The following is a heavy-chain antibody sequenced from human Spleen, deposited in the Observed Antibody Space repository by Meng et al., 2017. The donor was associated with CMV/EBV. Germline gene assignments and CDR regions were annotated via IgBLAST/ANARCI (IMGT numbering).Heavy chain of an antibody. D-gene: IGHD3-3*01. J-gene: IGHJ4*02. CDR2: IRGDGGDQ. CDR1: GFTFSDHW. Sequence: GGSLRLSCAASGFTFSDHWMAWVRQAPGKGLEWVANIRGDGGDQYFVDSLKGRFSISRDNAKNSVFLQMNSLRAEDTAVYYCARDRGVRFLEWPFDYWGQGALVTVSS. V-gene: IGHV3-7*01. CDR3: ARDRGVRFLEWPFDY.